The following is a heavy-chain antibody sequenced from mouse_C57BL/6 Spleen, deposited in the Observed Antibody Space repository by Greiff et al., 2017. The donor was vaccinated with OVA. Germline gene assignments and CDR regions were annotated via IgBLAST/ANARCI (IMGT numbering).Heavy chain of an antibody. Sequence: QVQLQQSGAELVKPGASVKISCKASGYAFSSYWMNWVKQRPGKGLEWIGQIYPGDGDTNYNGKFKGKATMTADKSSSTAYMQLRSLTSDDSAVYFCARSGSNYPYSFDYWGQGTTRTVSS. J-gene: IGHJ2*01. CDR2: IYPGDGDT. CDR1: GYAFSSYW. D-gene: IGHD2-5*01. V-gene: IGHV1-80*01. CDR3: ARSGSNYPYSFDY.